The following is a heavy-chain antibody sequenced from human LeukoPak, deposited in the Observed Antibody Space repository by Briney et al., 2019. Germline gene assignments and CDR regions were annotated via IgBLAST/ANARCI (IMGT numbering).Heavy chain of an antibody. CDR1: GGSISSSSYY. V-gene: IGHV4-39*01. Sequence: PSETLSLTCTVSGGSISSSSYYWGWIRQPPGKGLEWIGSIYYSGITYYNPSLKSRVTISVDTSKNQFSLKLSSVTAADTAVYYCARHGGIAAAGTFDYWGQGTLVTVSS. CDR3: ARHGGIAAAGTFDY. CDR2: IYYSGIT. D-gene: IGHD6-13*01. J-gene: IGHJ4*02.